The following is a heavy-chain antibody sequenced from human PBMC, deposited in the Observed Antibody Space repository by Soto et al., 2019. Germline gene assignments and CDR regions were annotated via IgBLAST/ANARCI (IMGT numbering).Heavy chain of an antibody. J-gene: IGHJ6*02. CDR3: AGEPFSSSSYYYYGMDV. D-gene: IGHD6-6*01. CDR1: GYTFTSYG. V-gene: IGHV1-18*04. Sequence: ASVKVSCKASGYTFTSYGISWVRQAPGQGLEWMGWISAYNGNTNYAQKLQGRVTMTTDTSTSTAYMELRSLRSDDTAVYYCAGEPFSSSSYYYYGMDVWGQGTTVTV. CDR2: ISAYNGNT.